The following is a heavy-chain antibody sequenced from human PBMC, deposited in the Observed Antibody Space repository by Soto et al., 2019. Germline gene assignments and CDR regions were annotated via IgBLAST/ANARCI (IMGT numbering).Heavy chain of an antibody. D-gene: IGHD3-22*01. Sequence: QLQLQESGPGLVKPSETLSLTCTVSGGSISSSSYYWGWLRQPPGKGLEWIGSIYYSGSTYYNPSLKSRVTISVDTSKNQFSLKLSSVTAADTAVYYCASRHYYDSSGHLDYWGQGTLVTVSS. CDR2: IYYSGST. CDR3: ASRHYYDSSGHLDY. J-gene: IGHJ4*02. CDR1: GGSISSSSYY. V-gene: IGHV4-39*01.